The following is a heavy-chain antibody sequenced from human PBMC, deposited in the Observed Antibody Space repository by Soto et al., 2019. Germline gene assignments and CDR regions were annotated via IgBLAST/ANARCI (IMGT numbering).Heavy chain of an antibody. CDR2: IGSSGNYI. J-gene: IGHJ1*01. CDR1: GFTFSDYN. V-gene: IGHV3-21*01. D-gene: IGHD4-17*01. Sequence: EVQLVESGGGLVKPGGSLRLSCVASGFTFSDYNLHWVRQAPGKGLEWVASIGSSGNYIFYADSVKGRFTISRDSAKNSLYLQMNSLRAEDTAVYYCARGDHCDYVLDFHHWGQGTLVTVSS. CDR3: ARGDHCDYVLDFHH.